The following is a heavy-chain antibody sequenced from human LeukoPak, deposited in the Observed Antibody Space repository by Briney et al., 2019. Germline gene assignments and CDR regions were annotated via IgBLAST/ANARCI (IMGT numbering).Heavy chain of an antibody. J-gene: IGHJ6*03. CDR1: GGSFSGHY. CDR2: VYITGPT. V-gene: IGHV4-4*07. CDR3: ARAHTPLRSDYYYYLDV. Sequence: SETLSLTCTVSGGSFSGHYWTWIQQPAGRGLGFIGRVYITGPTNYNASLLGRVTMSVDTSKSQFSLNLTSVTAADTAVYYCARAHTPLRSDYYYYLDVWGKGTTVTVS. D-gene: IGHD2-15*01.